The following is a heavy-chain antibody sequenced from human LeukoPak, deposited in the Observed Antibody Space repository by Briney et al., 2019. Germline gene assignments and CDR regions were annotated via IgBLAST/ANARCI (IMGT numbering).Heavy chain of an antibody. V-gene: IGHV4-30-2*03. J-gene: IGHJ3*02. D-gene: IGHD3-9*01. CDR2: IYYSGST. Sequence: SQTLSLTCAVSGGSISSGGYSWSWIRQPPGKGLEWIGSIYYSGSTYYNPSLKSRVTISVDTSKNQFSLKLSSVTAADTAVYYCARRFSDRYYDILTGPTEGAFDIWGQGTMVTVSS. CDR3: ARRFSDRYYDILTGPTEGAFDI. CDR1: GGSISSGGYS.